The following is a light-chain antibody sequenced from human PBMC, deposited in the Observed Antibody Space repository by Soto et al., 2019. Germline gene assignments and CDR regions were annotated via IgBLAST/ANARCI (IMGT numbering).Light chain of an antibody. V-gene: IGKV1-5*03. J-gene: IGKJ1*01. CDR1: QRISSW. Sequence: DIQMTQSPYTLSASVGDRVTITCRANQRISSWLAWYQQKPGKAPKLLIYKASSLESGVPSRFRGSGSGTEFTLTICSLQPDDFATYYCQQYNSYSPAWTFGQGTKVEIK. CDR3: QQYNSYSPAWT. CDR2: KAS.